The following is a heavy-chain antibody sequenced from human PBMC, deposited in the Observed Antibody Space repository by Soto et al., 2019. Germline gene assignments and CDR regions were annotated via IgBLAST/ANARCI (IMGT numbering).Heavy chain of an antibody. CDR1: GGSISTGAYS. CDR2: IYHSGSA. D-gene: IGHD2-8*01. Sequence: QLQLQESGSVLVKPSQTLSLTCAVSGGSISTGAYSWSWIRQPPGNGLEWIGYIYHSGSAYYNPSIKSRVTMSGDRSKNQFSLKLSSVSAADTAVYYCARGKWSSPEDYWGQGTLVPVSS. J-gene: IGHJ4*02. V-gene: IGHV4-30-2*01. CDR3: ARGKWSSPEDY.